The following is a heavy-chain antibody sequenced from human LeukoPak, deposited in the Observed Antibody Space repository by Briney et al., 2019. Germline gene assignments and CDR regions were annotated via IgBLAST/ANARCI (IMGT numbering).Heavy chain of an antibody. CDR1: GFTFSDYY. V-gene: IGHV3-11*03. CDR2: ISDSSSYT. Sequence: TGGSLRLSCAASGFTFSDYYMSWIRQAPGKGLEWVSYISDSSSYTNYADSVKGRFTISRDNAKNSLYLQMNSLRAEDTAVYYCASWSVALDFDYWGQGTLVTVSS. CDR3: ASWSVALDFDY. D-gene: IGHD4-23*01. J-gene: IGHJ4*02.